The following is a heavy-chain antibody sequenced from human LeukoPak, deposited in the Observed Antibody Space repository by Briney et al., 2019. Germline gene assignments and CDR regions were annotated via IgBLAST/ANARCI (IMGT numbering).Heavy chain of an antibody. J-gene: IGHJ4*02. CDR1: GFTFSSYW. CDR3: AKQFRIAAAAYFDH. Sequence: GGSLRLSCAASGFTFSSYWMSWVRQAPGKGLEWVANIKQDGSEKYYVDSVKGRFTISRDNAKNSLYLQMNSLRAEDTAVYYCAKQFRIAAAAYFDHWGQGTLVTVSS. D-gene: IGHD6-13*01. V-gene: IGHV3-7*03. CDR2: IKQDGSEK.